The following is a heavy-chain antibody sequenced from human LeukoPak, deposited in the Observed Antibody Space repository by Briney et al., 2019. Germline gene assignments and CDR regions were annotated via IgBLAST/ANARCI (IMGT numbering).Heavy chain of an antibody. CDR1: RFTLRNHG. D-gene: IGHD6-6*01. V-gene: IGHV3-33*01. J-gene: IGHJ4*02. CDR3: ARDRDARYLDY. Sequence: GGSLRLSCAASRFTLRNHGMHWVGQAPGKGLEWVAVIWYDGSNKYYADSVKGRFTISRDNSKNTLYLQMNSLRAEDTAVYYCARDRDARYLDYWGQGTLVTVSS. CDR2: IWYDGSNK.